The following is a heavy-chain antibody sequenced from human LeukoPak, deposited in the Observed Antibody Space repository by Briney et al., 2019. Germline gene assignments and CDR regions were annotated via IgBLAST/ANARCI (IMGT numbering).Heavy chain of an antibody. V-gene: IGHV4-59*11. CDR1: GVSISSHY. Sequence: PSETLSLTCTVSGVSISSHYWSWVRQPPGKGLEWIGYIYYSGSTNYNPSLKSRVTISVDTSKNQFSLKLSSVTAADTAVYYCASGTTGNAIDYWGQGTLVTVSS. CDR3: ASGTTGNAIDY. J-gene: IGHJ4*02. CDR2: IYYSGST. D-gene: IGHD1-1*01.